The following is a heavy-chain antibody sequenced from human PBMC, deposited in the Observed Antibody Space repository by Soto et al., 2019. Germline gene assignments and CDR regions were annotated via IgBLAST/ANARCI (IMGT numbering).Heavy chain of an antibody. CDR2: IYPGDYDT. D-gene: IGHD3-22*01. CDR1: GYSFTSYW. Sequence: LGESLKITCKGSGYSFTSYWIGWVRQMPGKGLEGMGIIYPGDYDTRYSPSFQGQVTISADKSISPAYRQWSSLKASDTAMYYCARRRPIADRRTYYDSSGYCMDVWGQGTTVTDSS. CDR3: ARRRPIADRRTYYDSSGYCMDV. V-gene: IGHV5-51*01. J-gene: IGHJ6*02.